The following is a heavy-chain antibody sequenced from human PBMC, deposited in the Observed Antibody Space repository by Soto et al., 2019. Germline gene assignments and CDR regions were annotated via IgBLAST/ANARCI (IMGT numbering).Heavy chain of an antibody. CDR1: GFTFSSYG. CDR3: AKESLSIAAAGWGWTTLGNWFDP. J-gene: IGHJ5*02. D-gene: IGHD6-13*01. CDR2: ISYDGSNK. Sequence: GGSLRLSCAASGFTFSSYGMHWVRQAPGKGLEWVAVISYDGSNKYYADSVKGRFTISRDNSKNTLYLQMNSLRAEDTAVYYCAKESLSIAAAGWGWTTLGNWFDPWGQGTLVTVSS. V-gene: IGHV3-30*18.